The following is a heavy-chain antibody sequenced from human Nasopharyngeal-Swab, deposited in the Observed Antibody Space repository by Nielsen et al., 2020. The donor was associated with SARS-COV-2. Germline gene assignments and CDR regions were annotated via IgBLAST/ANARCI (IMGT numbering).Heavy chain of an antibody. D-gene: IGHD5-12*01. Sequence: WICQPPGKGLEWVAVISYDGSNKYYADSVKGRFTISRDNSKNTLYLQMNSLRAEDTAVYYCAKGGYSGYDPLGMDVWGQGTTVTASS. J-gene: IGHJ6*02. V-gene: IGHV3-30*18. CDR3: AKGGYSGYDPLGMDV. CDR2: ISYDGSNK.